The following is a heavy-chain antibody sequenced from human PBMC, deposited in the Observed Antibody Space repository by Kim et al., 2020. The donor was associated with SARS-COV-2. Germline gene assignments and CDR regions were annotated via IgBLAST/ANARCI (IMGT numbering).Heavy chain of an antibody. CDR2: ISGSGGST. J-gene: IGHJ6*02. Sequence: GGSLRLSCAASGFTFSSYAMSWVRQAPGKGLEWVSAISGSGGSTYYADSVQGRFTISRDNYKNTLYLQMNSLRAEDTAVYYCAKAAYCGGDCYVGNYYYGMDVWGQGTTVTVSS. CDR3: AKAAYCGGDCYVGNYYYGMDV. V-gene: IGHV3-23*01. D-gene: IGHD2-21*02. CDR1: GFTFSSYA.